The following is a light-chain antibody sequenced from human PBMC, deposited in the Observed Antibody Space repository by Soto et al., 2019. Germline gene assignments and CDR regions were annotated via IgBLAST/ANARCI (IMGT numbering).Light chain of an antibody. Sequence: QSVLIRPASMSGSPGQSITMFWTGTSSDIGNYNYDSWYQQHPGKARRLMISGVSDRPSGVSNRFSGSKPGNTASLTISGLQAKDEADDYCSSYTSTSSYVFGGGTKVTVL. V-gene: IGLV2-14*01. J-gene: IGLJ1*01. CDR3: SSYTSTSSYV. CDR1: SSDIGNYNY. CDR2: GVS.